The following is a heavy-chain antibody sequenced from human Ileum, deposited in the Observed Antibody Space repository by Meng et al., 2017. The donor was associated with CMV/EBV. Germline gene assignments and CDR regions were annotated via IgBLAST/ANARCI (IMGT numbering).Heavy chain of an antibody. V-gene: IGHV5-51*01. CDR3: VRFLEVIDDRRWVDP. CDR1: GYSFTDDW. J-gene: IGHJ5*02. Sequence: SGYSFTDDWIGWVRQTPGKGLEWVAIIYPGDSDTRYSPSFQGQVTISADKSITTAYLQWSSLKASDTAIYYCVRFLEVIDDRRWVDPWGQGTLVTVSS. CDR2: IYPGDSDT. D-gene: IGHD2-21*01.